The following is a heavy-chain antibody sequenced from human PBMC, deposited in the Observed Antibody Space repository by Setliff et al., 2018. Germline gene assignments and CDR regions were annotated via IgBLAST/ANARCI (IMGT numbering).Heavy chain of an antibody. CDR3: ARVGGYYYYYYGMDV. V-gene: IGHV4-61*02. CDR1: GGSISSGSFY. CDR2: IYTSGST. Sequence: PSETLSLTCTVSGGSISSGSFYWSWIRQPAGKGLEWIGRIYTSGSTNYNPSLKSRVTISVDTSKNQFSLKLSSVTAADTAVYYCARVGGYYYYYYGMDVWGQGTTVTVSS. J-gene: IGHJ6*02.